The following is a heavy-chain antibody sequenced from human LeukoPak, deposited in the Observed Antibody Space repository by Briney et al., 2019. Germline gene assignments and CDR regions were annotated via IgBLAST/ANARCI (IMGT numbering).Heavy chain of an antibody. V-gene: IGHV3-21*01. CDR2: ISSSSAHI. J-gene: IGHJ4*02. Sequence: GGSLRLSCAPSGFTFSSYIMNWVSQAPGKWPEWDSSISSSSAHIHYADSVKGRFTISRDNAKSSQFLQMNSRRDEDTAVYYCATSSIALASTVDYWGPGTLVTVSS. CDR3: ATSSIALASTVDY. D-gene: IGHD6-19*01. CDR1: GFTFSSYI.